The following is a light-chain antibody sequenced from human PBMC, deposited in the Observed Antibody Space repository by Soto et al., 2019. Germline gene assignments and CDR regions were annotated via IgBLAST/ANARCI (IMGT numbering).Light chain of an antibody. Sequence: QSALTQPASVSGSPGQSITISGTGTRSDVGSHNLVSWYQQHPGQAPKLMIYEVSKRPLGVSARFSASKSGNTASLTISGLQAEDEADYYCCSYGGSRAVFGGGTQLTVL. V-gene: IGLV2-23*02. CDR3: CSYGGSRAV. CDR2: EVS. CDR1: RSDVGSHNL. J-gene: IGLJ7*01.